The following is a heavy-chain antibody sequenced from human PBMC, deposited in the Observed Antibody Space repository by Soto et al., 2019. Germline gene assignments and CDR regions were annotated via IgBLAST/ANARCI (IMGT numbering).Heavy chain of an antibody. D-gene: IGHD1-1*01. CDR2: IGTYNANT. CDR1: GYTFTSYG. CDR3: ARGGRTGKGGFDH. V-gene: IGHV1-18*01. Sequence: QVQRVQSGAEVKKPGASVKVSCKTSGYTFTSYGISWVRQAPGQGLEWMGWIGTYNANTNYALKLQGRVTMTTDTTTSPAYMELRSLRSEETAVYYCARGGRTGKGGFDHWGQGTLVTVSS. J-gene: IGHJ4*02.